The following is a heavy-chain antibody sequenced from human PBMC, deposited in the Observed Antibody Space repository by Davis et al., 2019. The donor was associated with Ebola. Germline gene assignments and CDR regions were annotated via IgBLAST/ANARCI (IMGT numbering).Heavy chain of an antibody. J-gene: IGHJ3*02. D-gene: IGHD1-26*01. V-gene: IGHV3-23*01. CDR2: LGTSADT. Sequence: GESLKISRAAPGFLFSRYVLSWVRQPPRKGLEWVSTLGTSADTYYADSVKGRFTIPRDNSKNTLYLQMNGLRVEDTAIYYCAKDTSNIWFDIWGQGTMVTVSS. CDR1: GFLFSRYV. CDR3: AKDTSNIWFDI.